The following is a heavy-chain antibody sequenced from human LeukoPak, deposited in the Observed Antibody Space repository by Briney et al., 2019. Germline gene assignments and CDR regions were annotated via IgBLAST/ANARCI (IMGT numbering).Heavy chain of an antibody. J-gene: IGHJ4*02. CDR1: GGSISSYY. D-gene: IGHD1-26*01. CDR2: TYTSAST. Sequence: KTSETLSLTCTVSGGSISSYYWSWIRQPAGKGREWIGRTYTSASTNYNPSLKSRVTMSVDTSKNQLSLKLSSVTAADTAVYYCARGAYYPRGGFDYWGQGTLVTVSS. CDR3: ARGAYYPRGGFDY. V-gene: IGHV4-4*07.